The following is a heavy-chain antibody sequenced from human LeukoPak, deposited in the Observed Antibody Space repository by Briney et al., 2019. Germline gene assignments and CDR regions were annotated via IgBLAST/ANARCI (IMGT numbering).Heavy chain of an antibody. CDR2: ISYDGSNK. Sequence: GRSLGLSCAASGFTLSSYAMHWVRQAPGKGLEWVAVISYDGSNKYYADSVKGRFTISRDSSKNTLYLQMNSLRAEDTAVYYCARDPGNSYGLGYFDYWGQGTLVTVSS. J-gene: IGHJ4*02. CDR1: GFTLSSYA. D-gene: IGHD5-18*01. V-gene: IGHV3-30*04. CDR3: ARDPGNSYGLGYFDY.